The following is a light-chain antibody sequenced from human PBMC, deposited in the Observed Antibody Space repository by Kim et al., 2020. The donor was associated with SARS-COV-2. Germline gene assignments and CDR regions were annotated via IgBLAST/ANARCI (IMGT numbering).Light chain of an antibody. J-gene: IGLJ3*02. CDR2: YDS. CDR1: NIGGNS. CDR3: QVWDSSSDHPV. V-gene: IGLV3-21*04. Sequence: ASGKTARITCGGNNIGGNSVHWYQQKPGQAPVLLIYYDSDRPSGIPERFSGSNSWNTATLTISRVEAGDEADYYCQVWDSSSDHPVFGGGTQLTVL.